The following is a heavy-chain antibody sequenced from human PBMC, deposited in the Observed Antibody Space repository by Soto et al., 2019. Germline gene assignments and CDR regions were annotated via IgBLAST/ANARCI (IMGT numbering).Heavy chain of an antibody. Sequence: QVQLVQSGAEVKKPGSSVTVSCKASGGTFGNSAISWVRQAPGQGLEWMGGILPIFPTPDYAQKFQGRVRSTAEESTSTAYMELTSLRSEDTAVYYCARDKDRQQLGGNYYYGIDVWGQGTTVTVSS. D-gene: IGHD3-3*02. V-gene: IGHV1-69*12. CDR2: ILPIFPTP. J-gene: IGHJ6*02. CDR1: GGTFGNSA. CDR3: ARDKDRQQLGGNYYYGIDV.